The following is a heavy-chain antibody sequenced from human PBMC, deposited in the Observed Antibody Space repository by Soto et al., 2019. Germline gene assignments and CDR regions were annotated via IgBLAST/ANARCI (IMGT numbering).Heavy chain of an antibody. CDR2: ISYYGSNK. CDR3: AKDYHFDYDFWSGAFDI. J-gene: IGHJ3*02. D-gene: IGHD3-3*01. V-gene: IGHV3-30*18. Sequence: SLRLSCAASRFTFSSYGMHWVRQAPRKGLELVAVISYYGSNKYYADSVKGRFTISRDNSKNTLYLQMNSLRAEDTAVYYCAKDYHFDYDFWSGAFDIWGQGTMVTVSS. CDR1: RFTFSSYG.